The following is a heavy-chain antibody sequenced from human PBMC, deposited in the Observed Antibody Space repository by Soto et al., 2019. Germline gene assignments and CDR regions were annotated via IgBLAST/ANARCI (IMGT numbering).Heavy chain of an antibody. CDR1: GYTFTSYG. J-gene: IGHJ4*02. D-gene: IGHD2-15*01. CDR3: ARVLYCSGGSCYAAPFDY. V-gene: IGHV1-18*01. CDR2: ISAYNGNT. Sequence: QVQLVQSGAEVKKPGASVKVSCKASGYTFTSYGISWVRQTPGQGLEWMGWISAYNGNTNYAQKLQGRVTMTTDTSTSTAYMELRSLRSDDTAVYYCARVLYCSGGSCYAAPFDYWGQGTLVTVSS.